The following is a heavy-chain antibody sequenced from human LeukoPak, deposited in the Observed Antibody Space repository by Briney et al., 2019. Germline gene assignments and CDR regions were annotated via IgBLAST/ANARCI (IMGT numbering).Heavy chain of an antibody. CDR1: GGSISSGGYY. D-gene: IGHD3-22*01. Sequence: SETLSLTCTVSGGSISSGGYYWSWLRQHPGTGLEWIGYIYYSGSTYYNPSLKSRVTISVDTSKNQFSLKLSSVTAADTAVYYCARGTLRYYYDSSGRITPVYFDYWGQGTLVTVSS. J-gene: IGHJ4*02. CDR3: ARGTLRYYYDSSGRITPVYFDY. V-gene: IGHV4-31*03. CDR2: IYYSGST.